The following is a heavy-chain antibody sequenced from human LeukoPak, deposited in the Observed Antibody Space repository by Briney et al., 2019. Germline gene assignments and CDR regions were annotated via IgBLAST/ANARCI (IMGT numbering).Heavy chain of an antibody. J-gene: IGHJ6*02. Sequence: PGGSLRLSCAASGFTFSSYSMNSVRQAPGKVLEWVSSISSNSSYIHYADSVKGRFTISRDNAKTSVYLQMNSLRAEDTAVYYCARGWELSQELFYYYYGMDVWGQGTTVTVSS. CDR1: GFTFSSYS. CDR3: ARGWELSQELFYYYYGMDV. V-gene: IGHV3-21*01. CDR2: ISSNSSYI. D-gene: IGHD1-26*01.